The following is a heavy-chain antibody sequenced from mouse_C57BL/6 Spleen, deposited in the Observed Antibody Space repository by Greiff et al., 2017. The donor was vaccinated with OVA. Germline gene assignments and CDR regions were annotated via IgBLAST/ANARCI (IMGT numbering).Heavy chain of an antibody. J-gene: IGHJ2*01. Sequence: VQLQQSGPELVKPGASVKISCKASGYAFSSSWMNWVKQRPGKGLEWIGRIYPGDGDTNYNGKFKGKATLTADKSSSTAYMQLSSLTSEDYAVYFCARERNYGSSHDDWGQGTTLTVSS. CDR2: IYPGDGDT. CDR3: ARERNYGSSHDD. CDR1: GYAFSSSW. V-gene: IGHV1-82*01. D-gene: IGHD1-1*01.